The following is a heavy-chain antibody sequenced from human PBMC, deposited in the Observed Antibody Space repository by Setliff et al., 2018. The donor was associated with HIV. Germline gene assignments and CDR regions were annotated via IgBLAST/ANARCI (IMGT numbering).Heavy chain of an antibody. CDR1: GLTFSSYA. Sequence: GGSLRLSCAATGLTFSSYAMHWVRLTPGKGLEWVSGVSWSNSDFYYADSVRGRFTISRDNAKNSLYLQMNSLRAEDTALYYCARTKTLGAFDIWGQGTMVTVSS. V-gene: IGHV3-21*01. CDR3: ARTKTLGAFDI. D-gene: IGHD2-8*01. J-gene: IGHJ3*02. CDR2: VSWSNSDF.